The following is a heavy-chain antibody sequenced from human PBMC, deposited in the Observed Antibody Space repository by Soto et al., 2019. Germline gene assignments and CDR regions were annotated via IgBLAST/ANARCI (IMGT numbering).Heavy chain of an antibody. CDR3: ARGRASGSYYRRSYW. CDR1: GNTFTSYD. CDR2: INPNSGNI. J-gene: IGHJ2*01. Sequence: ASVKVSCKASGNTFTSYDINWVRQATGHGLEWMGWINPNSGNIGYALKFQGRVTMTRDTAIRTAYMEVSRLRSDEQAAHYCARGRASGSYYRRSYW. D-gene: IGHD3-10*01. V-gene: IGHV1-8*01.